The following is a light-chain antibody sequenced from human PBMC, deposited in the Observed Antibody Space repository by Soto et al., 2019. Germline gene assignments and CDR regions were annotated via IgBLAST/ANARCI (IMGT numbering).Light chain of an antibody. CDR1: ERFSTN. V-gene: IGKV3-15*01. CDR3: QQYSIWRT. Sequence: EILLTQSPATRSLSPGERATLSCRARERFSTNLAWYQPKAGKAPRLLIYGASTRATGIPARLSGSGSGTEFTLPISGLQSEDFAVYYCQQYSIWRTFGQGTKVDIK. CDR2: GAS. J-gene: IGKJ1*01.